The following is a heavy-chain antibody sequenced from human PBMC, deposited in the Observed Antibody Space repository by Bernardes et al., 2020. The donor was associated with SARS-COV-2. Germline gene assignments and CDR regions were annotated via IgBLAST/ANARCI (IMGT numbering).Heavy chain of an antibody. J-gene: IGHJ6*02. Sequence: ASVKVSCKVSGYTLTELSMHWVRQAPGKGLEWMGGFDPEDGETIYAQKFQGRVTMTEDTSTDTAYMELSSLRSEDTAVYYCATAIAVAGTFVSYYYYYGMDVWGQGTLVTVS. CDR1: GYTLTELS. CDR3: ATAIAVAGTFVSYYYYYGMDV. D-gene: IGHD6-19*01. V-gene: IGHV1-24*01. CDR2: FDPEDGET.